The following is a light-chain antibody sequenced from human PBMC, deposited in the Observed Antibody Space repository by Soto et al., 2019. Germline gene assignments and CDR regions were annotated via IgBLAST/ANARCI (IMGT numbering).Light chain of an antibody. V-gene: IGKV2-28*01. CDR3: MQVLHTPWT. CDR1: QSLLHTDGYIY. J-gene: IGKJ1*01. CDR2: LGS. Sequence: IVLTQSPLSLPVTPGESASISCRSSQSLLHTDGYIYLDWYLQKPGQSPQLLIYLGSSRASGVPDRFSGSGSGTDLTVNFSRVEADDVGVYYCMQVLHTPWTFGQGTRVDIK.